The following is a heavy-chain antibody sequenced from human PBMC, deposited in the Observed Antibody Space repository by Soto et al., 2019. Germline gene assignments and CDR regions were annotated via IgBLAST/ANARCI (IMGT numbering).Heavy chain of an antibody. D-gene: IGHD6-6*01. CDR3: AIAGDSSSDSNSLKGGDY. CDR1: GYTFTSYY. J-gene: IGHJ4*02. V-gene: IGHV1-46*03. CDR2: INPSGGST. Sequence: ASVKVSCKASGYTFTSYYMHWVRQAPGQGLEWMGIINPSGGSTSYAQKFQGRVTMTRDTSTSTVYTELSSLRSEDTAVYYCAIAGDSSSDSNSLKGGDYWGQGTLVTVSS.